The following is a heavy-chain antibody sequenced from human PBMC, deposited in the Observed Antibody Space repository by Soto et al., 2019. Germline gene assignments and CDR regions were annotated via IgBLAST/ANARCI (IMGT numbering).Heavy chain of an antibody. CDR3: VRDLLGSGGHFDY. CDR1: GFIFSSFG. D-gene: IGHD7-27*01. J-gene: IGHJ4*02. V-gene: IGHV3-33*01. Sequence: LRLSCAASGFIFSSFGMHWVRQAPGKGLEWVAHIWYDGSNTYYADSVKGRFTISRDNSRNTLYLQMNSLRAEDTAVYHCVRDLLGSGGHFDYWGQGTLVTVSS. CDR2: IWYDGSNT.